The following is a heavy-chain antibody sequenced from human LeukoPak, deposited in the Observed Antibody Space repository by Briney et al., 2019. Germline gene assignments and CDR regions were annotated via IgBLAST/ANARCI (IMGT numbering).Heavy chain of an antibody. CDR1: GFTFSGYW. V-gene: IGHV3-74*01. J-gene: IGHJ6*03. CDR3: ARGGGWDTIFRVVQYMDV. Sequence: GGSLRLSCAASGFTFSGYWMHWVRQVPEKALVLVSRIDNGGSGTTYADSVKGRFTVSRDNAKNTLYLQMNSLRAEDTAIYYCARGGGWDTIFRVVQYMDVWGKGTTVTVSS. D-gene: IGHD3-3*01. CDR2: IDNGGSGT.